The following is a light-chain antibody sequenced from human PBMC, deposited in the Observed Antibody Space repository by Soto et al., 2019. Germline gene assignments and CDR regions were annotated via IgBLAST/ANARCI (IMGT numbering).Light chain of an antibody. J-gene: IGKJ2*01. CDR2: GAS. CDR1: QSLTSSY. V-gene: IGKV3-20*01. CDR3: QQYESSPPSYT. Sequence: EIVLTQSPGTLSLSPGERATLSCRASQSLTSSYLAWYQQKPGQAPRLLIYGASSRATGIPDRFSASESGRHFTLSLGSLEPEDFAVYYCQQYESSPPSYTFGQGTKLEIK.